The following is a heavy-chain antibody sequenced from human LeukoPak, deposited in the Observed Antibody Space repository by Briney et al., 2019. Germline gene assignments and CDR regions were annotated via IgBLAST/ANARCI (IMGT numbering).Heavy chain of an antibody. D-gene: IGHD1-26*01. Sequence: GASVKVSCKASGYTFTSYAMHWVRQAPGQRLEWMGWINAGNGNTKYSQKFQSRVTITRDTSASTAYMELSSLRSEDTAVYYCARKEVGATFDYWGQGTLVTVSS. CDR3: ARKEVGATFDY. CDR1: GYTFTSYA. CDR2: INAGNGNT. V-gene: IGHV1-3*01. J-gene: IGHJ4*02.